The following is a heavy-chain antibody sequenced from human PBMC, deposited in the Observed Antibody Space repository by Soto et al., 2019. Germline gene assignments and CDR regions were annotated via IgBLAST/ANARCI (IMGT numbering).Heavy chain of an antibody. CDR1: GFTVSSNY. CDR2: IYSGGST. Sequence: LRLSCAASGFTVSSNYMSWVRQAPGKGLEWVSVIYSGGSTYYADSVRGRFTISRDNSKNTLYLQMNSLRAEDTAVYYCARDLKAYYYDSSGYRDWGQGTLVTVSS. V-gene: IGHV3-53*01. CDR3: ARDLKAYYYDSSGYRD. J-gene: IGHJ4*02. D-gene: IGHD3-22*01.